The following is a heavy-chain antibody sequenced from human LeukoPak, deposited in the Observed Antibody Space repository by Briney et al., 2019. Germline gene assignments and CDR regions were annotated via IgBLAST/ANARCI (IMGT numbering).Heavy chain of an antibody. CDR1: GFTFSSYS. V-gene: IGHV3-48*01. CDR3: ARESITGHRDFDY. J-gene: IGHJ4*02. D-gene: IGHD1-20*01. CDR2: ISSGSRTI. Sequence: GGSLRLSCAASGFTFSSYSMNWVRQAPGKGLEWVSYISSGSRTIYYADSVKGRFTMSRDNAKNSLYLQMNSLRAGDTAVYFCARESITGHRDFDYWGQGTLVTVSS.